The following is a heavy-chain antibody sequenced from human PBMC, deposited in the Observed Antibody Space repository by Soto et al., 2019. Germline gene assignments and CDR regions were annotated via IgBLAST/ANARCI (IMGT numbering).Heavy chain of an antibody. CDR1: GYTFTSYA. J-gene: IGHJ4*02. CDR3: ARGNLWSPFDY. D-gene: IGHD2-8*02. V-gene: IGHV1-3*01. CDR2: INAGNGNT. Sequence: ASVKVSCKASGYTFTSYAMHWVRQAPGQRLEWMGWINAGNGNTKYSQKFQGRVTITTDTSASTAYMELRSLISEDTAVYYCARGNLWSPFDYWGQGTLVTVSS.